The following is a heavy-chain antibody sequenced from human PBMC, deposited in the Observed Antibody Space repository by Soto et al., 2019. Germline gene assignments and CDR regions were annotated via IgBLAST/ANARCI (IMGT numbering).Heavy chain of an antibody. CDR3: ARYSGSYWHYLDF. D-gene: IGHD1-26*01. V-gene: IGHV5-51*01. J-gene: IGHJ4*01. CDR2: IYPGDSDT. Sequence: GESLKISCKGSGYSFASHSVAWVRQMPEKGLEWIGTIYPGDSDTKYSPAFRGQVTISADTSVSTAYLQWRSLEATDSAIYYCARYSGSYWHYLDFWGQGTLVTTSS. CDR1: GYSFASHS.